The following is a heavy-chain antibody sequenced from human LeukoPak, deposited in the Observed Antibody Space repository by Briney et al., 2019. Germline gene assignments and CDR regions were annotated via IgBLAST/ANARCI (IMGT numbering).Heavy chain of an antibody. D-gene: IGHD3-3*01. CDR2: ISGSGGGT. V-gene: IGHV3-23*01. J-gene: IGHJ4*02. CDR3: AKRNYDFWSGYDRRAENHFDY. Sequence: GGSLRLSCAASGFTFSSYAMSWVRQAPGKGLEWVSDISGSGGGTYYTDSVKGRFTISRDNSKNLLYLQMNSLRAEDTAVYYCAKRNYDFWSGYDRRAENHFDYWGQGTLVTVSS. CDR1: GFTFSSYA.